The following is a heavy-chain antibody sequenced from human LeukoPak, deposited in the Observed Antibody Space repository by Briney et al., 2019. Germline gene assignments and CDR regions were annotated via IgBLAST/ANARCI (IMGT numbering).Heavy chain of an antibody. CDR2: ISSNGGST. CDR1: GFTFSSYA. D-gene: IGHD3-22*01. J-gene: IGHJ4*02. V-gene: IGHV3-64*01. Sequence: GGSLRLSCAASGFTFSSYAMHWVRQAPGKGLEYVSAISSNGGSTYYANSVKGRFTISRDNSKNTLYLQMNSLRAEDTAVYYCARESDPDYYDSSGYYDYWGQGTLVTVSS. CDR3: ARESDPDYYDSSGYYDY.